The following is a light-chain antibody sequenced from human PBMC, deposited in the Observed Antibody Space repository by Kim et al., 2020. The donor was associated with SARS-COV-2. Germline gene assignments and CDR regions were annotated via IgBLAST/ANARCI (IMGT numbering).Light chain of an antibody. CDR1: SSNSGNNY. Sequence: QKVTISGSGSSSNSGNNYVSWSQQLPGTAPKLLIYDNNKRPSVIPDRFSGSKSGTSATLGITGLQTGDEADYYCGTWDSSLSAVVFGGGTQLTVL. CDR3: GTWDSSLSAVV. CDR2: DNN. J-gene: IGLJ2*01. V-gene: IGLV1-51*01.